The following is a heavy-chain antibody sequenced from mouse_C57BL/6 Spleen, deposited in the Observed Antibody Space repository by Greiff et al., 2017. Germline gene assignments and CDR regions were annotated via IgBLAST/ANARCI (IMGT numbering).Heavy chain of an antibody. D-gene: IGHD4-1*01. CDR3: ARLLGRGYFDY. Sequence: DVMLVESGGGLVKPGGSLKLSCAASGFTFSDYGMHWVRQAPEKGLEWVAYISSGRSTIYYADTVKGRFTISRDNAKNTLFLQMTSLRSEDTAMFYCARLLGRGYFDYWGQGTTLTVSS. V-gene: IGHV5-17*01. CDR1: GFTFSDYG. CDR2: ISSGRSTI. J-gene: IGHJ2*01.